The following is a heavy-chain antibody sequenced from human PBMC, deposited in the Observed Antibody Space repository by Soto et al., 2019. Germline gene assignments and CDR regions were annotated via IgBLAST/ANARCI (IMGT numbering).Heavy chain of an antibody. Sequence: ASVKVSCKASGYTFTSYAMHWVRQTHGQRLEWMGWINAGNGNTKYSQKFQGRVTITRDTSASTAYMELSSLRSEDTAVYCCAKSLLGIAAAGRYYYYYGMDVWGQGTTVTVSS. CDR1: GYTFTSYA. V-gene: IGHV1-3*01. CDR2: INAGNGNT. CDR3: AKSLLGIAAAGRYYYYYGMDV. J-gene: IGHJ6*02. D-gene: IGHD6-13*01.